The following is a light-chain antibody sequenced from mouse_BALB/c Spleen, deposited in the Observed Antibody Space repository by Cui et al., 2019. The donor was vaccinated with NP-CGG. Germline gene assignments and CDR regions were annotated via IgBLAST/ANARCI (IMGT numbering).Light chain of an antibody. CDR2: GTN. CDR1: TGAVTTSNY. J-gene: IGLJ1*01. V-gene: IGLV1*01. Sequence: QAVVTQEPALTTSPGETVTLTCRSSTGAVTTSNYANWVQEKPDHLFTGLIGGTNNRAPGVPGRFSGSLIGDKAALTITGAQTEDEAIYFCALWYSNHWVFGGGTKLTVL. CDR3: ALWYSNHWV.